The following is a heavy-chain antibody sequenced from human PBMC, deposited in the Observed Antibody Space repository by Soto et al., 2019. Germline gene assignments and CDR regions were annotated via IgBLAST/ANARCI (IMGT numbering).Heavy chain of an antibody. D-gene: IGHD3-10*01. CDR3: ARLYGSGSTRRVRIDY. CDR1: GFTFDDYG. J-gene: IGHJ4*02. Sequence: EVQLVESGGGVVRPGGSLRLSCAASGFTFDDYGMSWVRQAPGKGLEWVSGINWNGGSTGYADSVKGRFTISRDNAKNSRYLQRNSLRAEDTALYYCARLYGSGSTRRVRIDYWGQGTLVTVSS. V-gene: IGHV3-20*04. CDR2: INWNGGST.